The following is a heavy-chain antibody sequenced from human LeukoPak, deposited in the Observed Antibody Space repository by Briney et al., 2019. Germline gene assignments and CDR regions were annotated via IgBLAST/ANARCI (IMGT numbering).Heavy chain of an antibody. CDR3: ARSPAELYSSSSNYFDY. CDR1: GGTFSSYA. V-gene: IGHV1-69*13. CDR2: IFPIFGTA. Sequence: ASVKVSCKASGGTFSSYAISWVRQAPGQGLEWMGGIFPIFGTANYAQKFQGRVTITADESTSTAYTELSSLRSEDTAVYYCARSPAELYSSSSNYFDYWGQGTLVTVSS. J-gene: IGHJ4*02. D-gene: IGHD6-6*01.